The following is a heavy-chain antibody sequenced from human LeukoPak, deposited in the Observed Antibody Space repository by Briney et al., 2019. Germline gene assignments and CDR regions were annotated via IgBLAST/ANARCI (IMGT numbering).Heavy chain of an antibody. CDR2: ISAYNGNT. J-gene: IGHJ2*01. CDR3: ARIWFGVGWYFDL. V-gene: IGHV1-18*01. Sequence: ASVRVSCKASGYTFTSYGMSWVRQAPGQGLEWMGWISAYNGNTNYAQKLQGRVTMTTDTSTSTAYMELRSLRSDDTAVYYCARIWFGVGWYFDLWGRGTLVTVSS. CDR1: GYTFTSYG. D-gene: IGHD3-10*01.